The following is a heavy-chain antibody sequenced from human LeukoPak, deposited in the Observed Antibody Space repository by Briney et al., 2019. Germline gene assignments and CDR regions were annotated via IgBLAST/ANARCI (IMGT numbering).Heavy chain of an antibody. CDR2: ISSGGDTK. V-gene: IGHV3-11*01. Sequence: GGSLRLSCAASEVVFSDYYMSWVRQAPGEGLEWVSYISSGGDTKYYADSVKGRFTISGDNAKNSLYLQMNNLRAEDTAVYYCAREMGGDYGSGTFFDLCGQGNMVTVSS. D-gene: IGHD3-10*01. J-gene: IGHJ4*02. CDR3: AREMGGDYGSGTFFDL. CDR1: EVVFSDYY.